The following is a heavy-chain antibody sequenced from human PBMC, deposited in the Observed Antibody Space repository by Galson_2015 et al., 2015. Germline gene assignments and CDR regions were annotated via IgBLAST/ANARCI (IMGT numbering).Heavy chain of an antibody. Sequence: QSGAEVKKPGESLTISCKGSGYSFTSYWIGWVRQMPGKGLEWMGIIYPGDSDTRYSPSFQGQVTISADKSISTAYLQWSSLKASDTAMYHCARRGALRGYYYYGMDVWGQGTTVTVSS. CDR3: ARRGALRGYYYYGMDV. CDR1: GYSFTSYW. J-gene: IGHJ6*02. V-gene: IGHV5-51*01. CDR2: IYPGDSDT. D-gene: IGHD4-17*01.